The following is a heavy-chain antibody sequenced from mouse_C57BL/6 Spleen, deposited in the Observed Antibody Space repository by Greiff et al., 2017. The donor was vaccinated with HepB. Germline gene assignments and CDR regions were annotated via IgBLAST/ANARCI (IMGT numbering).Heavy chain of an antibody. D-gene: IGHD2-4*01. CDR3: ARDLDYDGYYYAMDY. J-gene: IGHJ4*01. CDR1: GFTFSSYA. V-gene: IGHV5-4*01. CDR2: ISDGGSYT. Sequence: EVQRVESGGGLVKPGGSLKLSCAASGFTFSSYAMSWVRQTPEKRLEWVATISDGGSYTYYPDNVKGRFTISRDNAKNNLYLQMSHLKSEDTAMYYCARDLDYDGYYYAMDYWGQGTSVTVSS.